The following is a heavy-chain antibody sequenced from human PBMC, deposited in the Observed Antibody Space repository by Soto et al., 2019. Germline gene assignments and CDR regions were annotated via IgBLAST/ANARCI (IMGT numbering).Heavy chain of an antibody. J-gene: IGHJ4*02. D-gene: IGHD3-3*01. CDR1: GFTFSSYG. CDR2: ISYDGSNK. CDR3: AKVSGSYYDFWSGSHPFDY. Sequence: GGSLRLSCAASGFTFSSYGMHWVRQAPGKGLEWVAVISYDGSNKYYADSVKGRFTISRDNSKNTLYLQMNSLRAEDTAVYYCAKVSGSYYDFWSGSHPFDYWGQGTLVTVSS. V-gene: IGHV3-30*18.